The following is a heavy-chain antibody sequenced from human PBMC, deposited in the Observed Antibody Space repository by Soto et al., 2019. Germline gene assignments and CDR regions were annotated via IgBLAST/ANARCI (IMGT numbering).Heavy chain of an antibody. V-gene: IGHV3-74*01. CDR2: INSDGSST. Sequence: VQLVESGGGLVQPGGSLRLSCAASGFTFSSYWMHWVRQAPGKGLVWVSRINSDGSSTSYADSVKGRFTISRDNAKNTLYLQMNSLRAEDTAVYYCARVLMTTVTTKYYYGMDVWGQGTTVTVSS. D-gene: IGHD4-17*01. CDR1: GFTFSSYW. CDR3: ARVLMTTVTTKYYYGMDV. J-gene: IGHJ6*02.